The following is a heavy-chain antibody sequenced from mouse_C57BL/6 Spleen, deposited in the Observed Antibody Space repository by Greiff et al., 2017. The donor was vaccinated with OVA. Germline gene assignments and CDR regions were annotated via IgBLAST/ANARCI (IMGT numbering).Heavy chain of an antibody. V-gene: IGHV5-17*01. CDR3: ARRDYGTFDY. J-gene: IGHJ2*01. Sequence: EVNVVESGGGLVKPGGSLKLSCAASGFTFSDYGMHWVRQAPEKGLEWVAYISSGSSTIYYADTVKGRFTISRDNAKNTLFLQMTSLRSEDTAMYYCARRDYGTFDYWGQGTTLTVSS. CDR2: ISSGSSTI. CDR1: GFTFSDYG. D-gene: IGHD1-1*01.